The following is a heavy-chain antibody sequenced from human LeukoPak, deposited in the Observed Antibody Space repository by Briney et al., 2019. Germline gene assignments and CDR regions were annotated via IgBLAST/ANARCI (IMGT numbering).Heavy chain of an antibody. J-gene: IGHJ4*02. Sequence: PGGSLRLSCAASGFTFSSYAMSWVRQAPGKGLEWVAVISYDGSNKYYADSVKGRFTISRDNSKNTLYLQMNSLRAEDTAVYYCARGSYDSSGYYYRPGGYFDYWGQGTLVTVSS. CDR3: ARGSYDSSGYYYRPGGYFDY. V-gene: IGHV3-30*12. CDR2: ISYDGSNK. D-gene: IGHD3-22*01. CDR1: GFTFSSYA.